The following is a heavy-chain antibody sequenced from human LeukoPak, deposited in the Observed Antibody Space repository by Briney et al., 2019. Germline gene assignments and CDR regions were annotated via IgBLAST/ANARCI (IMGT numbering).Heavy chain of an antibody. CDR1: GFTFSSYA. CDR2: ISGSGGST. Sequence: GGSLRLSCAASGFTFSSYAMSWVRQAPGKGLERVSAISGSGGSTYYADSVKGRFTISRDNSKNTLYLQMNSLRAEDTAVYYCAKDGDGSSWYYYYYYMDVWGKGTTVTVSS. CDR3: AKDGDGSSWYYYYYYMDV. V-gene: IGHV3-23*01. J-gene: IGHJ6*03. D-gene: IGHD6-13*01.